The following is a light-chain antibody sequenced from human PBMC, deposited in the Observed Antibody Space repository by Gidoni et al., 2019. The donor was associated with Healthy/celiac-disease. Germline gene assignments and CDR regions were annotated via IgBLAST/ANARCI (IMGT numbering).Light chain of an antibody. J-gene: IGLJ2*01. Sequence: QSALTQPPSASGSPGQSVTISFTGTSSDVGGYNYFSWYQQHPGKAPKLMIYEVSKRPSGVPDRFSGSKSGNTASLTVSGLQAEDEADYYCSSYAGSNNYVVFGGGTKLTV. V-gene: IGLV2-8*01. CDR3: SSYAGSNNYVV. CDR1: SSDVGGYNY. CDR2: EVS.